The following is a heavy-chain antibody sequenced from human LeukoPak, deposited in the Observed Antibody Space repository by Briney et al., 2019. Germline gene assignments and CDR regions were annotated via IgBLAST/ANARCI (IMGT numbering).Heavy chain of an antibody. CDR3: AKDWGITIFGVVRNNWFDP. D-gene: IGHD3-3*01. Sequence: GGSLRLSCAASGFTFSSYAMSWVRQAPGKGLEWVSAISGSGGSTYYADSVKGRFTISRDNSKNTLYLQMNTLRAEDTAVYYCAKDWGITIFGVVRNNWFDPWGQGTLVTVSS. CDR2: ISGSGGST. V-gene: IGHV3-23*01. CDR1: GFTFSSYA. J-gene: IGHJ5*02.